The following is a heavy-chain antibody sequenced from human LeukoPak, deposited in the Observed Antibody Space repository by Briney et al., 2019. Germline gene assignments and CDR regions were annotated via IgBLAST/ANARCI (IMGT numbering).Heavy chain of an antibody. J-gene: IGHJ3*02. CDR1: GFTFSSYW. CDR2: IKQDGSEK. Sequence: GGSLRLSCAASGFTFSSYWMSWVRQAPGKGLEWVANIKQDGSEKYYVDSVKGRFTISRDNAKNSLYLQMNSLRAEDTAVYYCAKDSRLGYCSSTSCSPIWGQGTMVTVSS. CDR3: AKDSRLGYCSSTSCSPI. D-gene: IGHD2-2*01. V-gene: IGHV3-7*03.